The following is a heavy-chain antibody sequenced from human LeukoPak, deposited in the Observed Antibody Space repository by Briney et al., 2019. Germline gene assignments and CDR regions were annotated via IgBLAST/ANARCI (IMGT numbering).Heavy chain of an antibody. Sequence: SETLSLTCTVSGASVSSGSYSWNWLRQPPGKGLEWIGYMFYRGSTNYNPSLKSRVTISVDSSKNQFSLNLSSVTAADTAAYYCARFHISTGPFEFWRQGTLV. D-gene: IGHD3-9*01. CDR2: MFYRGST. CDR1: GASVSSGSYS. CDR3: ARFHISTGPFEF. J-gene: IGHJ4*02. V-gene: IGHV4-61*01.